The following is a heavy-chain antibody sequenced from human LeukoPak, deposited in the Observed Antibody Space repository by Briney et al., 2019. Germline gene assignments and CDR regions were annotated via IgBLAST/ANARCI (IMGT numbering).Heavy chain of an antibody. D-gene: IGHD6-19*01. CDR3: AGTTGYSSGWYNY. V-gene: IGHV4-59*08. J-gene: IGHJ4*02. Sequence: PSETLSLTCTVSGGSISSYYWSWIRQPPGKGLEWIGYIYYSGSTNYNPSLKSRVTISVDTSKNQFSLKLSSVTAADTAVYYCAGTTGYSSGWYNYWGQGTLVTVSS. CDR2: IYYSGST. CDR1: GGSISSYY.